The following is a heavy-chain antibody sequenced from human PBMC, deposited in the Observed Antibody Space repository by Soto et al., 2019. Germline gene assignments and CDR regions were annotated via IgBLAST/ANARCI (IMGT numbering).Heavy chain of an antibody. CDR1: GYTFTSYY. Sequence: ASLKVSCNASGYTFTSYYMHWVRQAPGQGLEWMGIINPRGGSTSYAQKFQGRVTMTRDTSTSTVYMELSSLSSEDTAVYYCARYTTPRGTQLGYYRXDVWVQGTTVTXS. J-gene: IGHJ6*02. D-gene: IGHD1-1*01. CDR3: ARYTTPRGTQLGYYRXDV. V-gene: IGHV1-46*01. CDR2: INPRGGST.